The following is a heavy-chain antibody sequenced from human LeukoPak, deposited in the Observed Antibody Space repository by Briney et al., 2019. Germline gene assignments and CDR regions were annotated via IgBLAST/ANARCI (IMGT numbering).Heavy chain of an antibody. V-gene: IGHV3-23*01. CDR3: AKWGHSGSYYDY. J-gene: IGHJ4*02. CDR1: GFTFSNYA. D-gene: IGHD1-26*01. Sequence: GGSLRLSCAAYGFTFSNYAMSWVRQAPGQGLKWASSISVSGGNTYHADSVKGRFTISRDNSKNTLDLQMNSLRAEDTAVYYCAKWGHSGSYYDYWGQGTLVTVSS. CDR2: ISVSGGNT.